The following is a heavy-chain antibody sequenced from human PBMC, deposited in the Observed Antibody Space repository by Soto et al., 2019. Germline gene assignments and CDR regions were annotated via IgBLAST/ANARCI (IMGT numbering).Heavy chain of an antibody. CDR2: ITGSGGNT. D-gene: IGHD6-13*01. J-gene: IGHJ6*03. CDR3: ARWSADTYYYYYYMDV. CDR1: GFTFRSYA. Sequence: GGSLRLSCAASGFTFRSYAMGWVRQAPGKGLECVSGITGSGGNTYYADSVKGRFTVSRDNSKNTLYLQMNSLRAEDTAAYYCARWSADTYYYYYYMDVWGKGTTVTVS. V-gene: IGHV3-23*01.